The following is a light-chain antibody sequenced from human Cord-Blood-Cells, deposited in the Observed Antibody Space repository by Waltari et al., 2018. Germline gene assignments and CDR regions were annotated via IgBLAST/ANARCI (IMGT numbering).Light chain of an antibody. CDR3: QQSYSTSWT. CDR2: AAS. V-gene: IGKV1-39*01. Sequence: DIQMTQSPSSLSASVGDRVTITCRASQSISSDLNWYQQKPGKAPKVLIYAASSWQSGVPSRFSGRGSGTDFTRTISSLQPEDFATYYGQQSYSTSWTFGQGTKLEIK. CDR1: QSISSD. J-gene: IGKJ1*01.